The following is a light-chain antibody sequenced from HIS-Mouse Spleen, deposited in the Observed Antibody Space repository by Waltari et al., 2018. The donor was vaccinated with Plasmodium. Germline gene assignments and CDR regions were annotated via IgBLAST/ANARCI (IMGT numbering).Light chain of an antibody. CDR3: QQYNNWSFT. V-gene: IGKV3-15*01. J-gene: IGKJ3*01. Sequence: EIVMTQYPATLSVSPGENATLSCRASQSVSSNLAWYQQNPGQAPRRLIYGASTRATGIPARFSGSGSGTEFTLTISSLQSEDFAVYYCQQYNNWSFTFGPGTKVDIK. CDR2: GAS. CDR1: QSVSSN.